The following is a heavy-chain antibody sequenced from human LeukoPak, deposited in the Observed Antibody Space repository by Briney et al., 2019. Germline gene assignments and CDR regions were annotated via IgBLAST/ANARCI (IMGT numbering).Heavy chain of an antibody. Sequence: PGGSLRLSCAASGFTFDDYAMHWVRQAPGKGLEWVSGISWNSGSIGYADSVKGRFTISRDIAKNSLYLQMNSLRAEDTALYYCAKDKGAYSYGYAFFDYWGQGTLVTVSS. CDR1: GFTFDDYA. CDR2: ISWNSGSI. CDR3: AKDKGAYSYGYAFFDY. D-gene: IGHD5-18*01. J-gene: IGHJ4*02. V-gene: IGHV3-9*01.